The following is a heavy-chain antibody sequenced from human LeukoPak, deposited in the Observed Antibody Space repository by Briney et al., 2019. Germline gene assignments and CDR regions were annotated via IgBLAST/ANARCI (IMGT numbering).Heavy chain of an antibody. CDR2: IKKGGSQK. CDR1: GFTFSDYW. D-gene: IGHD2-21*01. CDR3: ARDPFYSKFDY. J-gene: IGHJ4*02. Sequence: GGSLRLSCAASGFTFSDYWMTWVRQAPGKGLEWVATIKKGGSQKYYVDSVKGRFSISRDNAKNSLFLQINSLRAEDTAVYYCARDPFYSKFDYWGQGTLVTVSS. V-gene: IGHV3-7*03.